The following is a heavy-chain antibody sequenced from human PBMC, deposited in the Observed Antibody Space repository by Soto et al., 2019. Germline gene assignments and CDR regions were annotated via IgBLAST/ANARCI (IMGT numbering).Heavy chain of an antibody. Sequence: QVQLVQSGAEVKKPGSSVKVSCKASGGTFSSYTISWVRQAPGQGLEWMGRIIPILGIANYAQKFQGRVTITADKSTSTAYMELSSLRSEDTAVYYCARDYGDYVYRHWGQGTLVTVSS. J-gene: IGHJ4*02. CDR2: IIPILGIA. CDR3: ARDYGDYVYRH. V-gene: IGHV1-69*08. CDR1: GGTFSSYT. D-gene: IGHD4-17*01.